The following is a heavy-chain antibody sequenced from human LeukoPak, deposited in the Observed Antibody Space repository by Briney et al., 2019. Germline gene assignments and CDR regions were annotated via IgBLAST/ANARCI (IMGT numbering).Heavy chain of an antibody. Sequence: PSQTLSLTCTVSGGSISSYYWSWIRQPPGKGLEWIGYIYYTGSTNYNPSLKSRVTISVDTSKKQISLKLSSVTAADTAVYYCARGSFRLTYYYGSGSPPYYFDYWGQGTLVTVSS. CDR2: IYYTGST. D-gene: IGHD3-10*01. V-gene: IGHV4-59*01. J-gene: IGHJ4*02. CDR1: GGSISSYY. CDR3: ARGSFRLTYYYGSGSPPYYFDY.